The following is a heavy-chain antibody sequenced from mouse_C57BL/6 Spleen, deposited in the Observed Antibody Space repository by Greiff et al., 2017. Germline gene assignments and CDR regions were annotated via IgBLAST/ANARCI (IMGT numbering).Heavy chain of an antibody. Sequence: QVQLQQPGAELVMPGASVKLSCKASGYTFTSYWMHWVKQRPGQGLEWIGEIDPSDSYTNYNQKFKGKSTLTVDKSSSTAYMQLSSLTSKDSAVYYCARKVTTVVPNWYFDVWGTGTTVTVSS. J-gene: IGHJ1*03. V-gene: IGHV1-69*01. D-gene: IGHD1-1*01. CDR3: ARKVTTVVPNWYFDV. CDR2: IDPSDSYT. CDR1: GYTFTSYW.